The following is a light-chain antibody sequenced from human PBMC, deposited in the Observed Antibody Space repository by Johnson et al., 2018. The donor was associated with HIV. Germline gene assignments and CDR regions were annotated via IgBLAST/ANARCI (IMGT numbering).Light chain of an antibody. CDR2: ENN. J-gene: IGLJ1*01. CDR3: GTWDSSLSAVL. CDR1: NSNIGNNY. Sequence: QSVLTQPPSVSAAPGQKVTISCSGSNSNIGNNYVSWYQQLPGTAPKLLIYENNKRPSGIPDRFSGSKSGTSATLGITGLQTGDEADYYCGTWDSSLSAVLFGTGTKVTVL. V-gene: IGLV1-51*02.